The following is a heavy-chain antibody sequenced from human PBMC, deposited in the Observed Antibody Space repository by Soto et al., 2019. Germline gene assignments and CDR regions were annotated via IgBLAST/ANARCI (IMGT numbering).Heavy chain of an antibody. CDR1: GFTVSSNY. V-gene: IGHV3-53*01. Sequence: PGGSLRLSCAASGFTVSSNYMSWVRQAPGKGLEWVSVIYSGGSTYYADSVRGRFTISRDNSKNTLYLQMKSLRAEDTAMYYCARDPPATRHGMDVWGQGTTVTSP. J-gene: IGHJ6*02. CDR2: IYSGGST. CDR3: ARDPPATRHGMDV.